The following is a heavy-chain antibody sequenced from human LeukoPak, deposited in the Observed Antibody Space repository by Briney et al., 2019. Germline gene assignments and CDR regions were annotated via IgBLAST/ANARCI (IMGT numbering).Heavy chain of an antibody. CDR1: GFTFSSYA. CDR3: AKAETLLWFGELFY. V-gene: IGHV3-23*01. CDR2: ISGSGGST. Sequence: GGSLRLSCAASGFTFSSYAMSWVRQAPGKGLEWVSAISGSGGSTYYADSVKGRFTISRDNSKNTLYLQMNSLGAEDTAVYYCAKAETLLWFGELFYWGQGTLVTVFS. J-gene: IGHJ4*02. D-gene: IGHD3-10*01.